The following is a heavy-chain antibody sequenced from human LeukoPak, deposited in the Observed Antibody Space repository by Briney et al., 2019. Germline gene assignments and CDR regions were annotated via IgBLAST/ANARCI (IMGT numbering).Heavy chain of an antibody. V-gene: IGHV4-59*01. CDR1: GGYISRYY. CDR2: IYFSENT. D-gene: IGHD3-3*01. J-gene: IGHJ4*02. Sequence: SETLSLTCTVSGGYISRYYWNWIRQPPGKGLEWIGYIYFSENTNYNPSLKSRVTISVDTSKNQFSLKLSSVTAADTAVYCASRSSIWSGYQDTLYYFDSWGQGTLVTVSS. CDR3: ASRSSIWSGYQDTLYYFDS.